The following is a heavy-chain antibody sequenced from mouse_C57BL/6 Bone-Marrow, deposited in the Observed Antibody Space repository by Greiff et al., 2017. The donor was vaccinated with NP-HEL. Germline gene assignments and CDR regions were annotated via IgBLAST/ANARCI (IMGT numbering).Heavy chain of an antibody. CDR3: ARRGGSSYYFDY. CDR2: INPSTGGT. V-gene: IGHV1-42*01. D-gene: IGHD1-1*01. Sequence: EVQLQQSGPELVKPGASVKISCKASGYSFTGYYMNWVKQSPEKSLEWIGEINPSTGGTTYNQKFKAKATLTVDKSSSTAYMQLKSLTSEDSAVYYCARRGGSSYYFDYWRQGTTLTVSS. J-gene: IGHJ2*01. CDR1: GYSFTGYY.